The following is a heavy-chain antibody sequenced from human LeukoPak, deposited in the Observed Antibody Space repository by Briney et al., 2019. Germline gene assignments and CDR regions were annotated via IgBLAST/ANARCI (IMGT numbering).Heavy chain of an antibody. V-gene: IGHV1-69*13. CDR2: IIPIFGTA. J-gene: IGHJ4*02. CDR1: GYTFTSYA. Sequence: GASVKVSCKASGYTFTSYAISWVRQAPGQGLEWMGGIIPIFGTANYAQKFQGRVTITADESTSTAYMELSSLRSEDTAVYYCARGGPYYYDSSGYLFDYWGQGTLVTVSS. CDR3: ARGGPYYYDSSGYLFDY. D-gene: IGHD3-22*01.